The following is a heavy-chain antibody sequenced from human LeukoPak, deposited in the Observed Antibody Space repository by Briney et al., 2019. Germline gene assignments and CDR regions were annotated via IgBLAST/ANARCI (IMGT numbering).Heavy chain of an antibody. V-gene: IGHV3-23*01. CDR3: AKDRLYSSGWSYFDF. Sequence: GGSLRLSCAASGFTFSSYAMSWVRQAPGKGLEWVSVISGSGGSTYYADSVKGRFTISRDNSKNTLYLQMNSLRAEDTAVYYCAKDRLYSSGWSYFDFWGQGTLVTVSS. CDR2: ISGSGGST. D-gene: IGHD6-19*01. CDR1: GFTFSSYA. J-gene: IGHJ4*02.